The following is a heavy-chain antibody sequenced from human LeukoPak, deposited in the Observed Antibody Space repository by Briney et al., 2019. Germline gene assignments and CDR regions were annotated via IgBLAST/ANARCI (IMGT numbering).Heavy chain of an antibody. D-gene: IGHD3-3*01. V-gene: IGHV4-59*01. CDR2: IYYSGST. J-gene: IGHJ5*02. CDR1: GGSISSYY. CDR3: ARLRFLPWFDP. Sequence: PSETLSLTSTVSGGSISSYYWSWIRQPPGKGLEWIGYIYYSGSTNYNPSLKSRVTISVDTSKNQFSLKLSSVTAADTAVYYCARLRFLPWFDPWGQGTLVTVSS.